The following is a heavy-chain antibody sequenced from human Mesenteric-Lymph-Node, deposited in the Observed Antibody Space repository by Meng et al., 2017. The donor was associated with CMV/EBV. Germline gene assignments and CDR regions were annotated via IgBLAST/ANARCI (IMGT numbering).Heavy chain of an antibody. CDR1: FSSYA. CDR3: ARGRSPGYSGYDTPDFDY. D-gene: IGHD5-12*01. J-gene: IGHJ4*02. Sequence: FSSYASSCVLQAPGQGLESMGGIIPIFGTANYAQKFQGRVTITADKSTSTAYMELSSLRSEDTAVYYCARGRSPGYSGYDTPDFDYWGQGTLVTVSS. CDR2: IIPIFGTA. V-gene: IGHV1-69*06.